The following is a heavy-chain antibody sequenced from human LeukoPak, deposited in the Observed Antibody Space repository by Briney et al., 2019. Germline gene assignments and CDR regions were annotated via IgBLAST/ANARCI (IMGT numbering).Heavy chain of an antibody. CDR2: IIPILGIA. D-gene: IGHD5-12*01. J-gene: IGHJ4*02. Sequence: GASVKVSCKASGGTFSSYAISWVRQAPGQGLEWMGRIIPILGIANYAQKFQGRATITADKSTSTAYMELSSLRSEDTAVYYCARAMATDPFDYWGQGTLVTVSS. CDR1: GGTFSSYA. V-gene: IGHV1-69*04. CDR3: ARAMATDPFDY.